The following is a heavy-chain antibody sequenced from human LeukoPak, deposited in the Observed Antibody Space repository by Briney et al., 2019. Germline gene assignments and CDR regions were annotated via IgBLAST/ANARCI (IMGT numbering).Heavy chain of an antibody. CDR3: ARRYCSSTSCYADPGFDY. V-gene: IGHV1-2*02. D-gene: IGHD2-2*01. J-gene: IGHJ4*02. Sequence: ASVKVSCKASGYTFTGYYMHWVRQAPGQGLEWMGWINPNSGGTNYAQKFQGRGTMTRDTSISTAYMGLSRLRSDDTAVYYCARRYCSSTSCYADPGFDYWGQGTLVTVSS. CDR1: GYTFTGYY. CDR2: INPNSGGT.